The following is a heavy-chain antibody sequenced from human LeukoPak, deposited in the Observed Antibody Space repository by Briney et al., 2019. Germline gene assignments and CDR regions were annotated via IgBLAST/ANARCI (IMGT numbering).Heavy chain of an antibody. D-gene: IGHD3-3*01. CDR2: IIPIFGTA. CDR3: ASEKYYDFWSGYIYYYGMDV. CDR1: GGTFSSYA. J-gene: IGHJ6*02. V-gene: IGHV1-69*01. Sequence: SVKVSCKASGGTFSSYAISWVRQAPGQGLEWMGGIIPIFGTANYAQKFQGRVTITEDESTSTAYMELSSLRSEDTAVYYCASEKYYDFWSGYIYYYGMDVGGQGTTVTVSS.